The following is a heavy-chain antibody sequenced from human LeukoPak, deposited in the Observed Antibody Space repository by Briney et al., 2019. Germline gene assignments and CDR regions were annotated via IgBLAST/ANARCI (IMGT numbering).Heavy chain of an antibody. Sequence: GGSLRLSCAASGFRFGDYWMTWARHIPGKGLEWVAYIKQDGAEKHYAESVEGRFIISRDNAKNSLYLEMDILKVEDTAVYYCARVGAWDLQRVFEYWGQGTLVTVSS. CDR2: IKQDGAEK. D-gene: IGHD1-26*01. V-gene: IGHV3-7*01. J-gene: IGHJ4*02. CDR3: ARVGAWDLQRVFEY. CDR1: GFRFGDYW.